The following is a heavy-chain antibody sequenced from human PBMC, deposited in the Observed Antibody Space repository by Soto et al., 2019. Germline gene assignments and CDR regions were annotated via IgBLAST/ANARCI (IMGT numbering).Heavy chain of an antibody. CDR1: GGAMSRYY. J-gene: IGHJ5*02. CDR3: ARDLTVSSTDGPLDP. V-gene: IGHV4-59*01. D-gene: IGHD4-17*01. Sequence: RSLTCTVSGGAMSRYYWTWIRQPPWKGLEWIGNIHYTGSTNYNPSLKSRVTILLGTSTSQFSLKVSSVTAADTAVYYCARDLTVSSTDGPLDPWGPGTLVTLSS. CDR2: IHYTGST.